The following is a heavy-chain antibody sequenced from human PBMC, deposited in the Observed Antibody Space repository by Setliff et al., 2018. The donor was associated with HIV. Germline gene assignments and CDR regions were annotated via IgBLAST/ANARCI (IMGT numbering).Heavy chain of an antibody. Sequence: LSLTCNVSAASVGTGAYYWSWIRQSPGKGLEWLGYLYYSGSIDYNPSLKTRVSISIDVSKNQFSLKMSSVTAADTAVYFCARGLRTSLVFFDSWGQGILVTVSS. CDR3: ARGLRTSLVFFDS. J-gene: IGHJ4*02. V-gene: IGHV4-61*08. CDR2: LYYSGSI. CDR1: AASVGTGAYY. D-gene: IGHD2-8*01.